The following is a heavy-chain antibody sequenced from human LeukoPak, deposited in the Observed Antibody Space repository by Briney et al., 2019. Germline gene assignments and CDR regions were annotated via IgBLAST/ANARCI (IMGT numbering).Heavy chain of an antibody. V-gene: IGHV3-48*02. D-gene: IGHD6-19*01. Sequence: GGSLRLSCAASGFTFSTYGMNWVRQAPGKGLEGVSYISSSRSTIYYADYVKGRFTISRDNAKTSLYLQMNSLRDEDTAVYYCARDRPYSSGEFDYWGQGTLVTVSS. CDR2: ISSSRSTI. J-gene: IGHJ4*02. CDR1: GFTFSTYG. CDR3: ARDRPYSSGEFDY.